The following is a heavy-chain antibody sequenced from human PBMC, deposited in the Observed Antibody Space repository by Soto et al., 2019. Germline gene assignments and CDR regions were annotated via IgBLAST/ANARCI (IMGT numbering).Heavy chain of an antibody. Sequence: GGSLRLSCAASGFTFSSYWMSWVRQAPGKGLEWVANIKQDGSEKYYVDSVKGRSTISRDKAKNYLYLQLNSLRAEDTAVYYCARDHRGKQWLPRNYYYGMDVWGQGTTVTVSS. CDR3: ARDHRGKQWLPRNYYYGMDV. CDR1: GFTFSSYW. D-gene: IGHD6-19*01. V-gene: IGHV3-7*05. CDR2: IKQDGSEK. J-gene: IGHJ6*02.